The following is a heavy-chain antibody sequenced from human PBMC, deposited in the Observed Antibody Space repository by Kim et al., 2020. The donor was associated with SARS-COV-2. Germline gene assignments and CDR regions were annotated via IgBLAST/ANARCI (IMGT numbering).Heavy chain of an antibody. D-gene: IGHD3-22*01. V-gene: IGHV3-23*01. Sequence: ADSVKRRFNISRDNSRNTVFLRMNNLRADDTAVYYCAKALYDIYGHVADKWGRGTLVTVSS. CDR3: AKALYDIYGHVADK. J-gene: IGHJ4*02.